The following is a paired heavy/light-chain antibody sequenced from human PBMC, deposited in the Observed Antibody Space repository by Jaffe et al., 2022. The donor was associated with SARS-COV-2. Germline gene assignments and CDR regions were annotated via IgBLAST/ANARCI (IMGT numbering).Light chain of an antibody. Sequence: QSVLTQPPSASGTPGQRVTISCSGSSSNIGNNYVNWYRHLPGTAPKLLIYRNSQRPSGVPDRFSGSRSGTSASLAISGLRSEDEAVYYCSSYDDSPRGVVFGGGTKLTVL. CDR3: SSYDDSPRGVV. CDR2: RNS. J-gene: IGLJ2*01. CDR1: SSNIGNNY. V-gene: IGLV1-47*01.
Heavy chain of an antibody. Sequence: QVTLKESGPVLVKPTETLTLTCTVSGFSVSNPRMGVTWIRQPPGKALEWLAHIFSSDEKSFSTSLKTRLTISKDSSKSQVVLTMTNMDPVDTATYYCARIPYDYSDYAFDYWGQGTLVTVSS. D-gene: IGHD4-17*01. J-gene: IGHJ4*02. V-gene: IGHV2-26*01. CDR2: IFSSDEK. CDR3: ARIPYDYSDYAFDY. CDR1: GFSVSNPRMG.